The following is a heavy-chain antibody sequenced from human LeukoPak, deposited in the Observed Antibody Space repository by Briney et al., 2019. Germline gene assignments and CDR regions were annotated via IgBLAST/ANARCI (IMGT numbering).Heavy chain of an antibody. V-gene: IGHV1-2*02. Sequence: ASVKVSCKASGYTFTGYYMHWVRQAPGQGLGWMGWINPNSGGTNYAQKFQGRVTMTGDTSTSTAYMELSRLTSDDTGIYYCAGRPDTAMVPIFDYWGQGTLVTVSS. CDR3: AGRPDTAMVPIFDY. J-gene: IGHJ4*02. D-gene: IGHD5-18*01. CDR1: GYTFTGYY. CDR2: INPNSGGT.